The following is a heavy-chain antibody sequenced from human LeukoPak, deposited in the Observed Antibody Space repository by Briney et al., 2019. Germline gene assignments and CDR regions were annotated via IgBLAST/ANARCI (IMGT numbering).Heavy chain of an antibody. CDR1: GFNFSNYW. CDR3: AKGSYDFWSGSPPFY. J-gene: IGHJ4*02. D-gene: IGHD3-3*01. V-gene: IGHV3-7*03. CDR2: IKQDGSEK. Sequence: GGSLRLSCAGSGFNFSNYWMTWVRQAPGKGLEWVANIKQDGSEKYYVDSVKGRFTISRDNAKNTLYLQMNSLRAEDTAVYYCAKGSYDFWSGSPPFYWGQGTLVTVSS.